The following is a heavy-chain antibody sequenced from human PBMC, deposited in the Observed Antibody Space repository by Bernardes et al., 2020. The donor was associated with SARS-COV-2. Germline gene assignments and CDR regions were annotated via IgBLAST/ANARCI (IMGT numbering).Heavy chain of an antibody. CDR3: ARIQLWLDYYYYYGMDV. D-gene: IGHD5-18*01. V-gene: IGHV4-34*01. CDR2: INHSGST. CDR1: GGSFSGYY. Sequence: ETLSLTCAVYGGSFSGYYWSWIRQPPGKGLEWIGEINHSGSTNYNPSLKSRVTISVDTSKNQFSLKLSSVTAADTAVYYCARIQLWLDYYYYYGMDVWGQGTTVTVSS. J-gene: IGHJ6*02.